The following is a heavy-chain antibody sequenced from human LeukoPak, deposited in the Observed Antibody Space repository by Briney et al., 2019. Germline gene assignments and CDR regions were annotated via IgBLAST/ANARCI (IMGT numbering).Heavy chain of an antibody. Sequence: SETLSLTCTVSGGSISTDLYYWTWIRQPAGKGLEWIGRIYSNGWTDYNPALKSRVSISIDTSKNHFSLKMSLATAADTALYYCARGSGWNSFDPWGQGTLVTVSS. D-gene: IGHD6-19*01. CDR3: ARGSGWNSFDP. V-gene: IGHV4-61*02. CDR1: GGSISTDLYY. J-gene: IGHJ5*02. CDR2: IYSNGWT.